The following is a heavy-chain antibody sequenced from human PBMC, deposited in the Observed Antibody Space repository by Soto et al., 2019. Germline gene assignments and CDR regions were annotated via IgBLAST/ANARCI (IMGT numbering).Heavy chain of an antibody. J-gene: IGHJ6*02. D-gene: IGHD2-2*01. CDR1: GGSFSGYY. Sequence: SETLSLTCAVYGGSFSGYYWSWIRQPPGKGLEWIGEINHSGSTNYNPSLKSRVTISVDTSKNQFSLKLSSVTAADTAVYYCARGPRYCSSTSCYFRAYYDYYGMDVWGQGTTVTVSS. CDR2: INHSGST. CDR3: ARGPRYCSSTSCYFRAYYDYYGMDV. V-gene: IGHV4-34*01.